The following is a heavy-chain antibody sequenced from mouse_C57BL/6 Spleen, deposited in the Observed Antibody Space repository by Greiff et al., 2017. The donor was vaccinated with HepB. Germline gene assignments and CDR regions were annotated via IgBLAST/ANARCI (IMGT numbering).Heavy chain of an antibody. CDR3: PRRGSSYGSYFDY. D-gene: IGHD1-1*01. J-gene: IGHJ2*01. V-gene: IGHV1-26*01. CDR1: GYTFTDYY. CDR2: INPNNGGT. Sequence: EVQLQQSGPELVKPGASVKISCKASGYTFTDYYMNWVKQSHGKSLEWIGDINPNNGGTSYNQKYKGKATLTVDKSSSTAYMELRSLTAEESAVYYCPRRGSSYGSYFDYWGQGTTLTVAS.